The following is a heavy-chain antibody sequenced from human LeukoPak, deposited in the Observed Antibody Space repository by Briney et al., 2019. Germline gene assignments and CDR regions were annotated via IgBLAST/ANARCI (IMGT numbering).Heavy chain of an antibody. D-gene: IGHD5-18*01. V-gene: IGHV4-34*01. J-gene: IGHJ4*02. CDR2: INHSGST. Sequence: SETLSLTCAVYGGSFSGYYWSWIRQPPGKGLEWIGEINHSGSTNYNPSLKSRVTMSVDTSKNQFSLKLSSVTAADTAVYYCASGYSYGHGGFDYWGQGTLVTVSS. CDR3: ASGYSYGHGGFDY. CDR1: GGSFSGYY.